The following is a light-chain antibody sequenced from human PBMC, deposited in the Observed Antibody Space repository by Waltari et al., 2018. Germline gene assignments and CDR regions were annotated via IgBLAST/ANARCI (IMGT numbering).Light chain of an antibody. CDR2: GAS. CDR3: QQYNNWPPWT. Sequence: EVVMTQSPATLSVSPGERATLSCRASQSVSSNLAWYQHKPGQAPRLLIYGASTRATGIPATFSGSGSGTEFTLTISSLQSEDFAAYYCQQYNNWPPWTFGQGTTVEIK. V-gene: IGKV3-15*01. J-gene: IGKJ1*01. CDR1: QSVSSN.